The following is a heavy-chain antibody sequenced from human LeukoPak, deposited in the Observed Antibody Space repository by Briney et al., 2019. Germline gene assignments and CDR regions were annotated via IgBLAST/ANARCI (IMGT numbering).Heavy chain of an antibody. CDR3: ARLSLLPCSSTSCRKYYFDY. J-gene: IGHJ4*02. D-gene: IGHD2-2*01. CDR1: GGSISSYY. Sequence: SETLSLTCTVSGGSISSYYWSWIRQPAGKGLEWIGRIYTSGSTNYNPSLKSRVTMSVDTSKNQFSLKLSSVTAADTAVYYCARLSLLPCSSTSCRKYYFDYWGQGTLVTVSS. V-gene: IGHV4-4*07. CDR2: IYTSGST.